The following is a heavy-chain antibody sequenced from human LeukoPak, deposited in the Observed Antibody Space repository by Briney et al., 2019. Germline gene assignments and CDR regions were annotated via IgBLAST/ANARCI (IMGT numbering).Heavy chain of an antibody. D-gene: IGHD2-2*01. J-gene: IGHJ3*02. CDR2: ISYDGSNK. Sequence: GRSLRLSCAASGFTFSSYGMHWVRQAPGKGLEWVAVISYDGSNKYYADSVKGRFTISRGNSKNTLYLQMNSLRAEDTAVYYCAKVSQLMRAFDIWGQGTMVTVSS. V-gene: IGHV3-30*18. CDR1: GFTFSSYG. CDR3: AKVSQLMRAFDI.